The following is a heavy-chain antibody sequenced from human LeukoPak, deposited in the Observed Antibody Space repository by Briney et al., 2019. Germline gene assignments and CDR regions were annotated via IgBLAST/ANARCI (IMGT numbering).Heavy chain of an antibody. D-gene: IGHD6-19*01. J-gene: IGHJ4*02. CDR3: ARSLSSGWFPFDY. CDR2: IYYTGST. V-gene: IGHV4-59*12. Sequence: SETLSLTCTLSGGSISTYYWSWVRQPPGKGLEWIGYIYYTGSTDYNPSLKSRVTMSVDTSKNQFSLKLSSVTAADTAVYYCARSLSSGWFPFDYWGQGTLVTVSS. CDR1: GGSISTYY.